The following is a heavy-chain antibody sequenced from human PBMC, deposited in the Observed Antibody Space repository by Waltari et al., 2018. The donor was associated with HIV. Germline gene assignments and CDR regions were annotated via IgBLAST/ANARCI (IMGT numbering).Heavy chain of an antibody. CDR2: IRTKADRFAT. D-gene: IGHD3-10*01. V-gene: IGHV3-73*01. Sequence: EVQLVQSGGDLVQPGGSLKVSCAAAGFSFSGSDFHGVRQASGKGLEWIGRIRTKADRFATAYVASVKGRFIMSRDDSESKSYLQMSSLKIEDTAVYYCHRRGKLFRGVVDLDVWGQGTTVIVSS. CDR3: HRRGKLFRGVVDLDV. CDR1: GFSFSGSD. J-gene: IGHJ6*02.